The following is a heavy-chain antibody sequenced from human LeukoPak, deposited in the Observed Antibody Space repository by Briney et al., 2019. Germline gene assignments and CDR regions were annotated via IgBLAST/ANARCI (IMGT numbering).Heavy chain of an antibody. Sequence: GGSLRLSCAVSGFTFSSYGMHWVRQAPGKGLEWVAVISYDGSNRYYAGSVKGRFTISRDNSKNTLYPQMNSLRAEDTAVYYCAKDRAVAVPFDYWGQGTLVTVSS. V-gene: IGHV3-30*18. CDR1: GFTFSSYG. CDR2: ISYDGSNR. D-gene: IGHD6-19*01. CDR3: AKDRAVAVPFDY. J-gene: IGHJ4*02.